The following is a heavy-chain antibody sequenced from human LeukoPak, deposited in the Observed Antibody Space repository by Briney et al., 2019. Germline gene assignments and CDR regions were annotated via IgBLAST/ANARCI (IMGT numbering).Heavy chain of an antibody. CDR3: ARVPPGANWFDP. D-gene: IGHD3-10*01. Sequence: CCTATGNTFTGKDIRSGRQAHGQRHELMGWISAYNGNTNYAQKLQGRVTMTTDTSTSTAYMELRSLRSDDTAVYYCARVPPGANWFDPWGQGTLVTVSS. J-gene: IGHJ5*02. CDR1: GNTFTGKD. V-gene: IGHV1-18*01. CDR2: ISAYNGNT.